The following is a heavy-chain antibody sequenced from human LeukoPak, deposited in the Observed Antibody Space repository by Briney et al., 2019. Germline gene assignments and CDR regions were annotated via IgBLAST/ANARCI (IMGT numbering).Heavy chain of an antibody. CDR2: INWNGGST. J-gene: IGHJ4*02. D-gene: IGHD1-1*01. CDR1: GFKVDDYG. CDR3: ARGATGTTFDY. Sequence: PGGSLRLSCAASGFKVDDYGMSWVRQAPGKGLEWVSGINWNGGSTGYTDSVKGRFTISRDNAKNSLYLQMNSLRAEDTALYYCARGATGTTFDYWGQGTLVTVSS. V-gene: IGHV3-20*04.